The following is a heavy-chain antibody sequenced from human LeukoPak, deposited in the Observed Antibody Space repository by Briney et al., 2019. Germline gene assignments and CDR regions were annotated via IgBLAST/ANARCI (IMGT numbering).Heavy chain of an antibody. Sequence: SETLSLTCTVSGGSISSYYWSWIRQPPGKGLEWIGYIYYSGSTNYNPSLKSRVTISVDTSKNQFSLKVSSVTAADTAVYYCARTGGSSYFYYYMDVWGKGTTVTVSS. CDR3: ARTGGSSYFYYYMDV. V-gene: IGHV4-59*12. D-gene: IGHD1-26*01. CDR2: IYYSGST. CDR1: GGSISSYY. J-gene: IGHJ6*03.